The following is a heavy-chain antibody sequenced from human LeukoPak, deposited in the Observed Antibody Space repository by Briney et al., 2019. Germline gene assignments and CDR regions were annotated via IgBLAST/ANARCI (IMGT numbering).Heavy chain of an antibody. Sequence: GGSLRLSCAASGFTASSNYMSWVRQAPGKGLEWVSVIYSGGSTYYADSVKGRFTISRDNSKNTLHLQMNSLRAEDTAVYYCARAGYYDSSGYRWFDPWGQGTLVTVSS. D-gene: IGHD3-22*01. V-gene: IGHV3-53*01. CDR2: IYSGGST. CDR3: ARAGYYDSSGYRWFDP. J-gene: IGHJ5*02. CDR1: GFTASSNY.